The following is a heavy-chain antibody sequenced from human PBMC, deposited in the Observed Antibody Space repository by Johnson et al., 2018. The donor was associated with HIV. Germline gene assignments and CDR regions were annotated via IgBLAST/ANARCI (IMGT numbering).Heavy chain of an antibody. CDR1: GFSFSDYY. J-gene: IGHJ3*02. V-gene: IGHV3-11*04. D-gene: IGHD1-26*01. CDR2: MSSSGTTI. Sequence: QMQLVESGGGLVKPGGSLRLSCLASGFSFSDYYMSWIRQAPGKGLEWISYMSSSGTTIYHAESVKGRFTISRDNAKNSLYLQMNSLSAEATGVYYCVKDRGSPGIPAAFEIWGQGTRVTVSS. CDR3: VKDRGSPGIPAAFEI.